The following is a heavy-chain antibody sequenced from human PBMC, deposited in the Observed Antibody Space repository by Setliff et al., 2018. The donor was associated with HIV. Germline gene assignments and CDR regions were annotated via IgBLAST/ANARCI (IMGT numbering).Heavy chain of an antibody. Sequence: SETLSLTCTVSGDSISSHYWTWIRQPPGKGLEWIGEISHGGSANYNPSLKSRVTISEDTSKNQFSLKLKSATAADTAVYYCAGETYDYVWGTYRYRPRHFDYWGQGTLVTVSS. CDR3: AGETYDYVWGTYRYRPRHFDY. CDR1: GDSISSHY. J-gene: IGHJ4*02. D-gene: IGHD3-16*02. V-gene: IGHV4-34*01. CDR2: ISHGGSA.